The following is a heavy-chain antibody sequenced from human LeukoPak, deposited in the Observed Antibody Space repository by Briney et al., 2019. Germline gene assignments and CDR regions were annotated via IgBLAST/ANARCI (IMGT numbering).Heavy chain of an antibody. J-gene: IGHJ4*02. CDR3: ARDYYGSGTYYKDY. CDR1: GYTFTAYY. CDR2: IHPNNGGT. V-gene: IGHV1-2*02. D-gene: IGHD3-10*01. Sequence: ASGKVSCKASGYTFTAYYLHWVRQAPGQGLEWMGWIHPNNGGTNYAQNFQGRVSMTTDTSISTVYMELSRLRSDDTAVYYCARDYYGSGTYYKDYWGQGTLVTVSS.